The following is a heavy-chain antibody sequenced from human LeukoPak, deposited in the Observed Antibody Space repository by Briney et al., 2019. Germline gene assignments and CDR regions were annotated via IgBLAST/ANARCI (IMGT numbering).Heavy chain of an antibody. Sequence: GGSLRLSCAASGFTFSSYWMSWVRQAPGKGLEWVANIKKDGGEKYYVDSVKGRFTISRDNAKTSLYLQMNSLRAEDTAVYYCARDLSGVTGYTYGRGIDYWGQGTLVTVSS. CDR1: GFTFSSYW. D-gene: IGHD5-18*01. V-gene: IGHV3-7*01. CDR2: IKKDGGEK. J-gene: IGHJ4*02. CDR3: ARDLSGVTGYTYGRGIDY.